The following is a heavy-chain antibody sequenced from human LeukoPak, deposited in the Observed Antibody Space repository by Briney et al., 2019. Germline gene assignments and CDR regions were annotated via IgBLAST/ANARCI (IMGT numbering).Heavy chain of an antibody. J-gene: IGHJ6*02. V-gene: IGHV3-21*01. CDR2: ISSSSSYI. CDR1: GFTFSSYA. CDR3: ARDRMGSSWYNGMDV. D-gene: IGHD6-13*01. Sequence: GRSLRLSCAASGFTFSSYAMNWVRQAPGKGLEWVSSISSSSSYIYYADSVKGRFTISRDNAKNSLYLQMNSLRAEDTAVYYCARDRMGSSWYNGMDVWGQGTTVTVSS.